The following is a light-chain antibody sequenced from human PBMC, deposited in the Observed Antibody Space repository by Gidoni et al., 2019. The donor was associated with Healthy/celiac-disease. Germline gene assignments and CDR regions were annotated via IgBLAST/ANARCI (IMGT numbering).Light chain of an antibody. CDR3: QQRSNWHPWT. V-gene: IGKV3-11*01. CDR2: YAS. Sequence: EIVLTQSPATLSLSPGERATLSCWASESVSSYLAWYQQKPGQAPRLLLFYASNSATGIPARFSCSGSGTDFTLTISILEPEDFAVYYCQQRSNWHPWTFGQGTKVEIK. J-gene: IGKJ1*01. CDR1: ESVSSY.